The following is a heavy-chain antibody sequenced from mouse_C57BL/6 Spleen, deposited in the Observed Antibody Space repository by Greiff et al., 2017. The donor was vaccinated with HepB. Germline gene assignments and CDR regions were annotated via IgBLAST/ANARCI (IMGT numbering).Heavy chain of an antibody. CDR1: GYTFTSYW. J-gene: IGHJ2*01. CDR3: TRETTVVATSYYFDY. Sequence: EVQLQQSGTVLARPGALVKMSCKTSGYTFTSYWMHWVKQRPGQGLEWIGAIYPGNSDTSYNQKFKGKAKLTAVTSASTAYMELSSLTNEDSAVYYCTRETTVVATSYYFDYWGQGTTLTVSS. V-gene: IGHV1-5*01. D-gene: IGHD1-1*01. CDR2: IYPGNSDT.